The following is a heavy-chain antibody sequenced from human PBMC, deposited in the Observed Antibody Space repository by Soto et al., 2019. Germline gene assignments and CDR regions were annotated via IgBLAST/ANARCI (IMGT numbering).Heavy chain of an antibody. J-gene: IGHJ6*02. CDR2: IGTSGKTI. V-gene: IGHV3-48*03. CDR3: ARDPAIYSGKFDYGLDV. CDR1: GFTFSSYE. Sequence: EVQLVESGGGLVQAGGSLRLFCAVSGFTFSSYEMNWVRQAPGKGLEWVSYIGTSGKTIYYADSVRGRFTISRDNAQNSLYLQMNSLSAEDTAVYFWARDPAIYSGKFDYGLDVWGRGTTVTVS. D-gene: IGHD4-4*01.